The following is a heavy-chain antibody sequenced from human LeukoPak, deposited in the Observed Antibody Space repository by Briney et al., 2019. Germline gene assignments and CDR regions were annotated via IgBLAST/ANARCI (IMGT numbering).Heavy chain of an antibody. D-gene: IGHD4-17*01. CDR1: GFTFDDYA. J-gene: IGHJ4*02. CDR2: ISWNSGSI. CDR3: AKTVTTSLDY. V-gene: IGHV3-9*01. Sequence: GGSLRLSCAASGFTFDDYAMHWVRQAPGKGLEWVSGISWNSGSIGYADSVKGRFTISRDNAKNSLYLQMNSLRAEDTAVYYCAKTVTTSLDYWGQGTLVTVSS.